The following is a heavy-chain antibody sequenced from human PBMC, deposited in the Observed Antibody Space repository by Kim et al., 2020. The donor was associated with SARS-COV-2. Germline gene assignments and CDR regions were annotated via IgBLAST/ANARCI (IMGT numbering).Heavy chain of an antibody. V-gene: IGHV4-4*02. CDR1: GGSISSSNW. D-gene: IGHD3-10*01. Sequence: SETLSLTCAVSGGSISSSNWWSWVRQPPGKGLEWIGEIYHSGSTNYNPSLKSRVTISVDKSKNQFSLKLSSVTAADTAVYYCARVHYYGSGSMRVLFDPWGQGTLVTVSS. CDR2: IYHSGST. J-gene: IGHJ5*02. CDR3: ARVHYYGSGSMRVLFDP.